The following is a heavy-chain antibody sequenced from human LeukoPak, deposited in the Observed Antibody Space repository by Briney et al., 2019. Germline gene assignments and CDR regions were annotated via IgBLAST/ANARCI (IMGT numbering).Heavy chain of an antibody. CDR1: GGTFSSYA. J-gene: IGHJ4*02. CDR2: IIPIFGTA. D-gene: IGHD6-13*01. Sequence: SVKVSCKASGGTFSSYAISWVRQAPGQGLEWMGGIIPIFGTANYVQKFQGRVTITADESTSTAYMELSSLRSEDTAVYYCARVRYSSSWSFDYWGQGTLVTVSS. V-gene: IGHV1-69*13. CDR3: ARVRYSSSWSFDY.